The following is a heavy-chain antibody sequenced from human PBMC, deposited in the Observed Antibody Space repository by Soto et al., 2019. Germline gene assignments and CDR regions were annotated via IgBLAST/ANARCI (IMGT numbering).Heavy chain of an antibody. CDR1: GYTFTGYY. D-gene: IGHD6-19*01. CDR2: INPNSGGT. Sequence: QVQLVQSGAEVKKPGASVKVSCKASGYTFTGYYMHWVRQAPGQGLEWMGWINPNSGGTNYAQKFQGWVTMTRDTSISTAYMELGRLRSDDTAVYYCARQSEQWLVTGGGFDYWGQGTLVTVSS. CDR3: ARQSEQWLVTGGGFDY. V-gene: IGHV1-2*04. J-gene: IGHJ4*02.